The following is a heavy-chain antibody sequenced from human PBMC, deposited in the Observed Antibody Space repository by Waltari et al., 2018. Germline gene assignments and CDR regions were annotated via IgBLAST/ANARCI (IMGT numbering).Heavy chain of an antibody. CDR2: VSHDGSTK. Sequence: QVQLVESGGGVVPPGRSLRLSCAASGFTFSRYGMHWVRRDPDRGLEWVAFVSHDGSTKYYGASVKGRFTISRDNSENTLSLQMNSLRPEDTAVYFCAREIVVVVPSAMMDYWGQGTLVTVSS. V-gene: IGHV3-30*03. J-gene: IGHJ4*02. D-gene: IGHD2-2*01. CDR3: AREIVVVVPSAMMDY. CDR1: GFTFSRYG.